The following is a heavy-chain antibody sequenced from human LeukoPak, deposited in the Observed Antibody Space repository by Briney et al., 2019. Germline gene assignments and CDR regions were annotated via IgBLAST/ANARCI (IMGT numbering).Heavy chain of an antibody. V-gene: IGHV3-74*01. CDR2: INSDGSSI. CDR3: AKYFYDSSTYSFDY. Sequence: GGSLRLSCAASGFTFSSYWMHWVRQSPGKGLVWISRINSDGSSIAYADSVKDRFTISRDNAKNTLYLQMNSLRAEDTAVYYCAKYFYDSSTYSFDYWGRGTLVTVSS. CDR1: GFTFSSYW. D-gene: IGHD3-22*01. J-gene: IGHJ4*02.